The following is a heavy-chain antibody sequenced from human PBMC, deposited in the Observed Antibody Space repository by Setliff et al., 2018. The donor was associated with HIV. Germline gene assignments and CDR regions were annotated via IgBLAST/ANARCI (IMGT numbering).Heavy chain of an antibody. CDR2: IRSKAYGGTT. Sequence: GGSLRLSCTASGFTFGDYAMSWVRQAPGKGLEWVGFIRSKAYGGTTEYADSVKGRFTVSRDNSRSTLYLQMNNLRAEDTAVYHCAKSALLWFGTSNWFDSWGQGTLVTVSS. D-gene: IGHD3-10*01. J-gene: IGHJ5*01. V-gene: IGHV3-49*04. CDR3: AKSALLWFGTSNWFDS. CDR1: GFTFGDYA.